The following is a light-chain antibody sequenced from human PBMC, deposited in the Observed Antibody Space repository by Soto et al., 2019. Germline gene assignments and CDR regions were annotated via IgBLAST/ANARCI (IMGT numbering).Light chain of an antibody. CDR2: EVS. CDR3: SSYTNINTRACV. J-gene: IGLJ1*01. CDR1: SSDVGGYNY. Sequence: QLVLTQPASVSGSPGQSITISCTGTSSDVGGYNYVSWYQQHPGKAPKLMIYEVSNRPSGVSNRFSGSKSGNTASLTISGLQAEDEADYYCSSYTNINTRACVFGTGTKLTVL. V-gene: IGLV2-14*01.